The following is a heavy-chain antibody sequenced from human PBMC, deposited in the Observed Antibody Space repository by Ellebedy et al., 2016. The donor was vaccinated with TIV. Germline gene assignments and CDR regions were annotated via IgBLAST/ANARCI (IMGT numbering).Heavy chain of an antibody. CDR3: ARDPVGVGPAFDI. D-gene: IGHD4-23*01. J-gene: IGHJ3*02. CDR2: ITSSGDST. Sequence: GESLKISCAASGFTFSNYAMNWVRQAPGKGLEWVSGITSSGDSTYYAASVKGRFTISRDNSKNTLSLQMNSLRAEDTAVYYCARDPVGVGPAFDIWGQGTIVTVSS. CDR1: GFTFSNYA. V-gene: IGHV3-23*01.